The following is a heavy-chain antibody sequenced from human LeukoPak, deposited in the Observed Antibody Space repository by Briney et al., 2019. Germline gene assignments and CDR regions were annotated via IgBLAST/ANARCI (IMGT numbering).Heavy chain of an antibody. Sequence: GESLKISCKGSGYIFTTYWIGWVRQMPGKGLEWMGIIYPTDSDARYSPSFQGQVTISVDKSISTVYLQWDSLKASDSAMYFCGASPSATGTERYYWGQGTLVTVSS. J-gene: IGHJ4*02. CDR3: GASPSATGTERYY. V-gene: IGHV5-51*01. CDR2: IYPTDSDA. CDR1: GYIFTTYW. D-gene: IGHD1-1*01.